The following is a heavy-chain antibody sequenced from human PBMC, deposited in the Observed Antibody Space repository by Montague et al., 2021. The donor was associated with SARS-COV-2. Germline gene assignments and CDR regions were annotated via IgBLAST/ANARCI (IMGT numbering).Heavy chain of an antibody. J-gene: IGHJ4*02. CDR1: GGSISRYL. V-gene: IGHV4-59*01. Sequence: ETLSLTCTVSGGSISRYLWNWIRQTPGKGLEWMGYVHDIESSIYNPSLQSRITILLDTPKNQFSLRLNAVTAADTAVYYCARVTLGGRDGRTRQYDGLDSWGQGILVTVSS. D-gene: IGHD3-16*01. CDR3: ARVTLGGRDGRTRQYDGLDS. CDR2: VHDIESS.